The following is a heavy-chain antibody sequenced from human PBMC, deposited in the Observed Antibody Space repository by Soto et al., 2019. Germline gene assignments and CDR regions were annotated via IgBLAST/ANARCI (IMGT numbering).Heavy chain of an antibody. J-gene: IGHJ6*02. CDR3: AGPMYDFWSGYYYGMDV. D-gene: IGHD3-3*01. Sequence: GGSLRLSCAASGFTFSSYEMNWVRQAPGKGLEWVSYISSSGSTIYYADSVKGRFTIPRDNAKNSLYLQMNSLRAEDTAVYYCAGPMYDFWSGYYYGMDVWGQGTTVTVSS. V-gene: IGHV3-48*03. CDR2: ISSSGSTI. CDR1: GFTFSSYE.